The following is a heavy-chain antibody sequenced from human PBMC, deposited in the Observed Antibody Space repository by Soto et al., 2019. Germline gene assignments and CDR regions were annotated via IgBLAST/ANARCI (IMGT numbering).Heavy chain of an antibody. D-gene: IGHD1-7*01. CDR2: INAGNGNT. Sequence: ASVKVSCKASGYTFTSYAMHWVRQAPGQRLEWMGWINAGNGNTKYSQKFQGRVTITRDTSASTAYMELSSLRSEDTAVYYCARSSTRTGTTYRFWFDPWGKGTLVTVSS. J-gene: IGHJ5*02. V-gene: IGHV1-3*01. CDR1: GYTFTSYA. CDR3: ARSSTRTGTTYRFWFDP.